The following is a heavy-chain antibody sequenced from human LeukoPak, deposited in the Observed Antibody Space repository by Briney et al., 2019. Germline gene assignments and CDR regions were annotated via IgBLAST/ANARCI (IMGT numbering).Heavy chain of an antibody. Sequence: PGGSLRLSCGASGFRFSSHAMHWVRQAPGKGLEWVAVISYDGNTIYYADSVKGRFTISRDYSKNTLHLQMNSLRAEDTAVYYCAKRGTTWDLDYWGQGTLVTVSS. J-gene: IGHJ4*02. D-gene: IGHD3-16*01. CDR3: AKRGTTWDLDY. CDR1: GFRFSSHA. CDR2: ISYDGNTI. V-gene: IGHV3-33*06.